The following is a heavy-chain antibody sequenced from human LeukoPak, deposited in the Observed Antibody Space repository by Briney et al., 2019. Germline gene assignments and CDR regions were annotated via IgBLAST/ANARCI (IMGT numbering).Heavy chain of an antibody. D-gene: IGHD3-22*01. V-gene: IGHV4-59*11. J-gene: IGHJ3*02. CDR1: GGSISSHY. CDR2: IYYSGST. Sequence: SETLSLTCTVSGGSISSHYWSWIRQPPGKGLEWIGYIYYSGSTNYNPSLKSRVTISVDTSKNQFSLKLSSVTAADTAVYYCARVLGYYYDSSGYLDAFDIWGQGTMVTVSS. CDR3: ARVLGYYYDSSGYLDAFDI.